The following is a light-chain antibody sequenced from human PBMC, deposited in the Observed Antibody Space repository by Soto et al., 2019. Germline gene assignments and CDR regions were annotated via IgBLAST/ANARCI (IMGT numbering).Light chain of an antibody. CDR3: NQYEKHPLT. V-gene: IGKV1-33*01. Sequence: DIQMTQSPSSMSASVGNRVTIAGQASQEISNYLNWYQQQPWQAHKLLIYDASNLESGVPSRFSGSGSWTDFTFTIISLQPEDSATYYSNQYEKHPLTFGRGTKVDIE. CDR2: DAS. J-gene: IGKJ4*01. CDR1: QEISNY.